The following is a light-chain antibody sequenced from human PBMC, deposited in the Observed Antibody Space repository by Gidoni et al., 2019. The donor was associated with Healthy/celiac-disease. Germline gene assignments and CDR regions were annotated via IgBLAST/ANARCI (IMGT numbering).Light chain of an antibody. CDR2: ASS. V-gene: IGKV1-39*01. CDR1: QSISSD. CDR3: QQSYSTPRT. Sequence: DIQMTQSPSSLSASVGDRVTITCRASQSISSDLNWDQQKPGKAPKLLIYASSSLQSGVPSRFSGSGSGTDFTLTISSLQPEDFATYYCQQSYSTPRTFGQGTKLEIK. J-gene: IGKJ2*02.